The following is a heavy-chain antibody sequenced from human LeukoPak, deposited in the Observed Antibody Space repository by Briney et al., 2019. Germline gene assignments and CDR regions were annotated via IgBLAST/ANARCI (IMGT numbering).Heavy chain of an antibody. V-gene: IGHV1-2*06. J-gene: IGHJ5*02. D-gene: IGHD2-15*01. Sequence: ASVKVSCKASGYTFTGYYMHWVRQAPGQGLEWMGRINPNSGGTNYAQKFQGRVTMTRDTSISTAYMELSRLRSDDTAVYYCARAAKGYCSGGSCNWFDPWGQGTLVTVSS. CDR1: GYTFTGYY. CDR2: INPNSGGT. CDR3: ARAAKGYCSGGSCNWFDP.